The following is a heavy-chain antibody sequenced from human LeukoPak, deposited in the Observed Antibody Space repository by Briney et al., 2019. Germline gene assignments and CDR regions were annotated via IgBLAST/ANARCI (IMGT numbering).Heavy chain of an antibody. J-gene: IGHJ4*02. CDR3: AKGQDGLLWFGVDY. D-gene: IGHD3-10*01. V-gene: IGHV3-23*01. CDR1: GFTFSSYA. Sequence: PGGSLRLSCAASGFTFSSYAMSSVRHAPGKGLEWGSAISGSGGSPYYADSVKGRFTISRDNSKNTLYLQMNSLRAEDTAVYYCAKGQDGLLWFGVDYWGQGTLVTVSS. CDR2: ISGSGGSP.